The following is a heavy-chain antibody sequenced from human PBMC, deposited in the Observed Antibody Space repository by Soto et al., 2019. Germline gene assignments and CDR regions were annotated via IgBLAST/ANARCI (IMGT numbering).Heavy chain of an antibody. CDR2: LIPMFGTT. J-gene: IGHJ6*01. CDR1: GGTFSSYS. D-gene: IGHD1-26*01. V-gene: IGHV1-69*18. CDR3: ARAIVFTFTKSYDMDV. Sequence: QVQLVQSGAEVKTPGSSVKVSCKASGGTFSSYSINWVRQAPGQGLEWMGMLIPMFGTTDYAQRFQGRVTFTADESTSTASMEVTNLTYEDTAVYYCARAIVFTFTKSYDMDVWGQGTKGTI.